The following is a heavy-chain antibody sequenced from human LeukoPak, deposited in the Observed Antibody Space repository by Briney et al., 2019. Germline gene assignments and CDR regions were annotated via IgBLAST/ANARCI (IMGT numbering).Heavy chain of an antibody. J-gene: IGHJ5*02. Sequence: GESLKISCEASGYSFISYWIGWVRQMPGKGLEWMGSIYPGDSDTRYSPSFQGQVTISVDESINTAYLQWSSLKGANTAMYYCARIGGYSQNWFDPWGQGTLVTVSS. D-gene: IGHD5-18*01. CDR2: IYPGDSDT. CDR3: ARIGGYSQNWFDP. V-gene: IGHV5-51*01. CDR1: GYSFISYW.